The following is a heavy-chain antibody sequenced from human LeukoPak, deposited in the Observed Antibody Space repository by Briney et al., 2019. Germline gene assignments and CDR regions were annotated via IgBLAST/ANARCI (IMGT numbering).Heavy chain of an antibody. Sequence: QAGGSLRLSCAASGFTVSSNYMSWVRQAPGKGLEWVSVIYSGGSTYYADSVKGRFTISRGNSKNTLYLQMNSLRAEDTAVYYCARGTTVTKRGFDYWGQGTLVTVSS. CDR1: GFTVSSNY. V-gene: IGHV3-53*01. D-gene: IGHD4-17*01. J-gene: IGHJ4*02. CDR2: IYSGGST. CDR3: ARGTTVTKRGFDY.